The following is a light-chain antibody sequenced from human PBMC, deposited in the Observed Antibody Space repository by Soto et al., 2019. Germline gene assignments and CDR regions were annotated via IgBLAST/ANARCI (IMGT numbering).Light chain of an antibody. Sequence: QSVLTQPASVSGSPGQSITIFCTGTSSDVGGYNYVSWYQQHPGSAPKLMIYDVSSRPSGVSNRFSGSKSGNTASLTISGIQAEDEADYYCSSYTSSFKLAVFGSGTKVTVL. J-gene: IGLJ1*01. CDR1: SSDVGGYNY. V-gene: IGLV2-14*03. CDR3: SSYTSSFKLAV. CDR2: DVS.